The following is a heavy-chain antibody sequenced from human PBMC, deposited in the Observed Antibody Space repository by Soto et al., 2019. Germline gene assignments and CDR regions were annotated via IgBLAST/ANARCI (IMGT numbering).Heavy chain of an antibody. Sequence: KTSETLSLTCAVSGGSISSSNWWSWVRQPPGKGLEWIGEIYHSGSTNYNPSLKSRVTISVDKSKNQFSLKLSSVTAADTAVYYCARGVPGDSSGYYSTDDAFDIWGQGTMVTVSS. J-gene: IGHJ3*02. CDR1: GGSISSSNW. V-gene: IGHV4-4*02. D-gene: IGHD3-22*01. CDR3: ARGVPGDSSGYYSTDDAFDI. CDR2: IYHSGST.